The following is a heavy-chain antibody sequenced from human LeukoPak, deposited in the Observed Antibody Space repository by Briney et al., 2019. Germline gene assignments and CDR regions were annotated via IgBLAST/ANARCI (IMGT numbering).Heavy chain of an antibody. J-gene: IGHJ4*02. CDR1: GFTFSSYG. CDR2: IRYDGSNK. Sequence: HPGGSLRLSCAASGFTFSSYGMHWVRQAPGKGLEWVAFIRYDGSNKYYADSVKGRFTISRDNSKITLYLQMNSLRAEDTAVYYCAKHPKYSSGWYLDYWGQGTLVTVSS. D-gene: IGHD6-19*01. CDR3: AKHPKYSSGWYLDY. V-gene: IGHV3-30*02.